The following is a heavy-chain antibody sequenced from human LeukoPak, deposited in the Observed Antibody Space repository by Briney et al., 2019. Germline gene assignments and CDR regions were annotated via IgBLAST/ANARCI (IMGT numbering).Heavy chain of an antibody. V-gene: IGHV3-33*08. D-gene: IGHD3-22*01. CDR2: IWYDGSNK. CDR3: ARDRTYYDSKDYFDY. CDR1: GFRFGSHA. Sequence: GGSLRLSCAASGFRFGSHAVHWVRQAPGKGLEWLAQIWYDGSNKYYVDSVKGRFTTSRDNAKNSLYLQMNSLRAEDTAVYYCARDRTYYDSKDYFDYWGQGTLVTVSS. J-gene: IGHJ4*02.